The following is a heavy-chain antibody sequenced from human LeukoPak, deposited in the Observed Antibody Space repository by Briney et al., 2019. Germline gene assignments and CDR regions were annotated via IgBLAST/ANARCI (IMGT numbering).Heavy chain of an antibody. CDR3: ARRVLTPYYYFDY. CDR2: INHSGST. J-gene: IGHJ4*02. CDR1: GGSFSGYY. Sequence: SETLSLTCAVYGGSFSGYYWSWIRQPPGKGLEWIGEINHSGSTNYNPSLKSRVTISADTSKNQFSLKLSSVTAADTAVYYCARRVLTPYYYFDYWGQGTLVTVSS. V-gene: IGHV4-34*01. D-gene: IGHD3-10*01.